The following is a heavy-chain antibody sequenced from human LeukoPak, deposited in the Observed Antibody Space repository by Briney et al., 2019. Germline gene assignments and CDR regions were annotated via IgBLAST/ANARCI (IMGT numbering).Heavy chain of an antibody. CDR1: GFTFSSYA. D-gene: IGHD5-18*01. Sequence: GGSLRLSCAASGFTFSSYAMSWVRQAPGEGLEWGSAISGSGGSTYYADSVKGRFTISRDNSTNTLYLQMNSLRAEDTAVYYCAKGRWIQLWFDYWGQGTPVTVSS. CDR2: ISGSGGST. J-gene: IGHJ4*02. CDR3: AKGRWIQLWFDY. V-gene: IGHV3-23*01.